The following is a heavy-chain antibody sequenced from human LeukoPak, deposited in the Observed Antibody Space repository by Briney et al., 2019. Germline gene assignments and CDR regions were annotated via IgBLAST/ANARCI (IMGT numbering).Heavy chain of an antibody. CDR1: GFTFSSYA. V-gene: IGHV3-23*01. J-gene: IGHJ4*02. Sequence: PGGSLRLSCAASGFTFSSYAMSWVRQAPGKGLEWVSTTSGSAGSTYYADSVKGRFTISRDNSKNTLYLHMNSLRAEDTAVYYCAKLVGAKPFDYWGQGTLVTVSS. D-gene: IGHD1-26*01. CDR2: TSGSAGST. CDR3: AKLVGAKPFDY.